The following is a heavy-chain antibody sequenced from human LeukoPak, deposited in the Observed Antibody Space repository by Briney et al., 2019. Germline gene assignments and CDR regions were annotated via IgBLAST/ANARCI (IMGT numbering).Heavy chain of an antibody. CDR3: ARGTGYYDSSGYYSFDY. V-gene: IGHV4-34*01. CDR2: INHSGST. Sequence: SETLSLTCAVYGGSFIGYYWSWIRQPPGKGLERIGEINHSGSTNYNPSLKSRVTISVDTSKNQFSLKLSSVTAADTAVYYCARGTGYYDSSGYYSFDYWGQGTLVSVSS. CDR1: GGSFIGYY. J-gene: IGHJ4*02. D-gene: IGHD3-22*01.